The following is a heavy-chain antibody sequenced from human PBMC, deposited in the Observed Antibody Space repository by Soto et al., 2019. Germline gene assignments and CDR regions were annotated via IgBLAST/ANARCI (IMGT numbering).Heavy chain of an antibody. Sequence: QVQLVQSGAEVKKPGSSVKVSCKASGGTFSSYAISWVRQAPGQGLEWMGGIIPIFGTANYAQKFRGRVTITADESTSTAYMELSSLRSEDTAVYYCARVAWERPDYYYYGMDVWGQGTTVTVSS. D-gene: IGHD1-26*01. J-gene: IGHJ6*02. CDR2: IIPIFGTA. CDR1: GGTFSSYA. V-gene: IGHV1-69*12. CDR3: ARVAWERPDYYYYGMDV.